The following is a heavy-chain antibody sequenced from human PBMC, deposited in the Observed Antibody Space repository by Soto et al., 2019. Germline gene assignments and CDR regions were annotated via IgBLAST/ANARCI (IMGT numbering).Heavy chain of an antibody. J-gene: IGHJ6*02. CDR3: ASHAAGPYSSGYLGQYYYYYYGMDV. CDR1: GYTFTSYA. D-gene: IGHD3-22*01. Sequence: GASVKVSCKASGYTFTSYAMHWVRQAPGQRLEWMGWINAGNGNTKYSQKFQGRVTITRDTSASTAYMELSSLRSEDTAVYYCASHAAGPYSSGYLGQYYYYYYGMDVWGQGTTVTVSS. CDR2: INAGNGNT. V-gene: IGHV1-3*01.